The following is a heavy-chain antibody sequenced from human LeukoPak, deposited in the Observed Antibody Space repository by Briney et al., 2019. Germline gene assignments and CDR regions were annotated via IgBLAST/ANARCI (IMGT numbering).Heavy chain of an antibody. V-gene: IGHV1-2*02. CDR1: GYTFTGYY. J-gene: IGHJ6*03. D-gene: IGHD4-17*01. CDR3: ARGDYGDSYYYYYYMDV. CDR2: INPNSGGT. Sequence: ASVKVSCKASGYTFTGYYMHWVRQAPGQGLEWIGWINPNSGGTNYAQKFQGRVTMTRDTSISTAYMELSRLRSDDTAVYYCARGDYGDSYYYYYYMDVWGKGTTVTVSS.